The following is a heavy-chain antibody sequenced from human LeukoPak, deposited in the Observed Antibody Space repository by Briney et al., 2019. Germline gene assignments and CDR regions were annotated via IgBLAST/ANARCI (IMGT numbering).Heavy chain of an antibody. CDR3: TTAPALAYDC. CDR1: GFTFTNAW. Sequence: GGSLRLSCATSGFTFTNAWMTWVRQAPGKGLEWVGRIKSKSDGGTTDYAAHVKGRFTILRDDSKNTLYLLMKSLKTEDTAVYYCTTAPALAYDCWGQGTLVTVSS. J-gene: IGHJ4*02. V-gene: IGHV3-15*01. CDR2: IKSKSDGGTT. D-gene: IGHD2-2*01.